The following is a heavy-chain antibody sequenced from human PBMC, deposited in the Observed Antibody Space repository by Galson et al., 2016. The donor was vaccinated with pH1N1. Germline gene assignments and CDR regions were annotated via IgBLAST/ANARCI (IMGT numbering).Heavy chain of an antibody. J-gene: IGHJ4*02. Sequence: SLRLSCATSGFTFIDAWMTWVRQAPGKGLEWIGRIKTRTDGATTNYATPVKGRFTISRDDSANMLFLHINRLKTDDTAVYFCATDLVCDFWSAHYAHFGNWGQGTLVTVSS. CDR1: GFTFIDAW. D-gene: IGHD3-3*01. CDR2: IKTRTDGATT. CDR3: ATDLVCDFWSAHYAHFGN. V-gene: IGHV3-15*01.